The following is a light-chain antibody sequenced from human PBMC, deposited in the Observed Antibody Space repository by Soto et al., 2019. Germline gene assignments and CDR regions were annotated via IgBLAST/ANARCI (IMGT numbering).Light chain of an antibody. Sequence: QSVLTPPPSVSGAPGQRVTISCTGSSSNIGAGYDVHWYQQLPGTAPKLLIYGNSNRPSGVPDRFSGSKSGTSASLAITGLQAEDEADYYCQSYDSSLSGVFGTGTKLTVL. V-gene: IGLV1-40*01. CDR2: GNS. CDR3: QSYDSSLSGV. J-gene: IGLJ1*01. CDR1: SSNIGAGYD.